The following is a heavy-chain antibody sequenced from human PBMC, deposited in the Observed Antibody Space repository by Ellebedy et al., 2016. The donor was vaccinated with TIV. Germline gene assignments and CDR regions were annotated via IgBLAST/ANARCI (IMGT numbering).Heavy chain of an antibody. CDR3: ARDQGVGWFDS. J-gene: IGHJ5*01. Sequence: GGSLRLSXAASGFTVSIYYMSWVRQAPGKGLEWVPILYSGGTTDYADSVKGRFTISRDNSKNTLYLQINSLRAEDTAIYYCARDQGVGWFDSWGQGTLVTVSS. CDR1: GFTVSIYY. CDR2: LYSGGTT. V-gene: IGHV3-53*01.